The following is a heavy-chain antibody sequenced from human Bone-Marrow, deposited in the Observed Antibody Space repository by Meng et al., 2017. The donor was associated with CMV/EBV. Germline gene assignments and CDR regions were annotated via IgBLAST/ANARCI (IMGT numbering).Heavy chain of an antibody. CDR3: ARDPDYGHGGSGRCLDY. Sequence: SVKVSCKASGGTFSSYTISWVRQAPGQGLEWMGRIIPILGIANYAQKFQGRVTITADKSTSTAYMELSSLRSEDTAVYYCARDPDYGHGGSGRCLDYWGQGTLVTVSS. V-gene: IGHV1-69*04. CDR1: GGTFSSYT. D-gene: IGHD3-10*01. CDR2: IIPILGIA. J-gene: IGHJ4*02.